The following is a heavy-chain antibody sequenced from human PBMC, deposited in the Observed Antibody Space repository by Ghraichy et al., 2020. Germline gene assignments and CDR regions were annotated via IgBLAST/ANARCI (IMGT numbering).Heavy chain of an antibody. J-gene: IGHJ4*02. CDR2: IRSKAYGGTT. D-gene: IGHD3-16*01. CDR1: GFTFGDYA. Sequence: GGSLRLSCTASGFTFGDYAMSWVRQAPGKGLEWVGFIRSKAYGGTTEYAASVKGRFTISRDDSKSIAYLQMNSLKTEDTAVYYCTRDKHSLGPRLGGESYPSGYWGQGTLVTVSS. CDR3: TRDKHSLGPRLGGESYPSGY. V-gene: IGHV3-49*04.